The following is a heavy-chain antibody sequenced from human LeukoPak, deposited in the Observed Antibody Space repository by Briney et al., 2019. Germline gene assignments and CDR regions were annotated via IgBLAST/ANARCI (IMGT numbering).Heavy chain of an antibody. CDR3: ALSEWLVRDAFDI. V-gene: IGHV3-64D*06. CDR2: ISSNGGST. D-gene: IGHD6-19*01. Sequence: GGSLRLSCSASGFTFSSYAMHWVRQAPGKGLEYVSAISSNGGSTYYADSVKGRFTISRDNSKNTLYLQMSSLRAEDTAVYYCALSEWLVRDAFDIWGQGTMVTVSS. CDR1: GFTFSSYA. J-gene: IGHJ3*02.